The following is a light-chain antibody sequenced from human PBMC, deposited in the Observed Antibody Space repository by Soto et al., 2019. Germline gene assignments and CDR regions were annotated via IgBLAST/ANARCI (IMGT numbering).Light chain of an antibody. CDR2: EGH. J-gene: IGLJ1*01. V-gene: IGLV2-23*01. Sequence: QSVLAQPASVSGSAGQSITISCTGASGYVGTYSLVSWYQQHPGKAPKVVIYEGHKRPSGVPDRFSGSTSVNTASLTISGLQTDDEADYYCCLYVGATTEVFGSGTKGTV. CDR3: CLYVGATTEV. CDR1: SGYVGTYSL.